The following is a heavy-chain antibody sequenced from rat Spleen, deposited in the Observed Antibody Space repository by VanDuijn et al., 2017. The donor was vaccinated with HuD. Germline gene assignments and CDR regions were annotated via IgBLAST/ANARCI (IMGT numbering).Heavy chain of an antibody. CDR1: GFTFSDYY. CDR2: IGYDGIST. V-gene: IGHV5-29*01. J-gene: IGHJ2*01. D-gene: IGHD1-9*01. CDR3: GRHGYNSYVDY. Sequence: EVQLVESDGGLVQPGRSLKLSCAASGFTFSDYYMAWVRQAPTKGLEWVATIGYDGISTYYRDSVRGRFTISSDNAKTTLFLQMNSLRSGDTATYYGGRHGYNSYVDYWGQGVMVTVSS.